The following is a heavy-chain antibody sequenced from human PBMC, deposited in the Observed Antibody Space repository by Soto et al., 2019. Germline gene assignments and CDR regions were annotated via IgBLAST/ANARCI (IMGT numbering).Heavy chain of an antibody. CDR3: ARQFMDYYGSGSYNWFDP. V-gene: IGHV4-39*01. CDR1: GGSISSSSYY. J-gene: IGHJ5*02. D-gene: IGHD3-10*01. Sequence: QLQLQESGPGLVKPSETLSLTCTVSGGSISSSSYYWGWIRQPPGKGLEWIGSIYYSGSTYYNPSLKSRVPISVDTSKNQFSLKLSSVTAADTAVYYCARQFMDYYGSGSYNWFDPWGQGTLVTVSS. CDR2: IYYSGST.